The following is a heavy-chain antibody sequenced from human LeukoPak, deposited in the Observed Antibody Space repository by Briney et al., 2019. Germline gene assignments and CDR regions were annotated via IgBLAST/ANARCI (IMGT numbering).Heavy chain of an antibody. J-gene: IGHJ4*02. D-gene: IGHD5-12*01. CDR3: VKGGYDFVEVAYFDF. V-gene: IGHV3-23*01. CDR2: IIASSGST. CDR1: AFSFNNYA. Sequence: PGGSLRLSCAASAFSFNNYAMGWVRQAPGKGLEWVSIIIASSGSTFYADSVKGQFTISRDNSKNTLYLQMNSLRVEDTAVYYCVKGGYDFVEVAYFDFWGQGTLVTVSS.